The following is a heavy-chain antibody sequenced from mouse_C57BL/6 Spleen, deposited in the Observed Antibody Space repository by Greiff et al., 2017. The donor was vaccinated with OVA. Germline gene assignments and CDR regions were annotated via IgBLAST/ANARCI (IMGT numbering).Heavy chain of an antibody. CDR3: ASNEDYYGSSPDVDY. CDR2: FYPGSGSI. D-gene: IGHD1-1*01. Sequence: QFQLQQSGAELVKPGASVKLSCQASGYTFTEYTIHWLKQRSGQGLEWIGWFYPGSGSINYNYKFTDKATLTADKSSSTVYMEVSRLTSEDSAVYFCASNEDYYGSSPDVDYWGQGTTRTVSS. V-gene: IGHV1-62-2*01. CDR1: GYTFTEYT. J-gene: IGHJ2*01.